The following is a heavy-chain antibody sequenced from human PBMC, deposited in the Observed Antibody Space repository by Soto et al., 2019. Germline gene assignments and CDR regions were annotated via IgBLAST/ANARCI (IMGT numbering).Heavy chain of an antibody. Sequence: SETLSLTCTVSGGSISSYYWGWIRQPPGKGLEWIGSICYSGSTYYNPSLKSRVTISVDTSKNQFSLKLSSVTAADTAVYYCASVKREYSSSWYPRFNDWFDPWGQGTLVTVSS. CDR1: GGSISSYY. J-gene: IGHJ5*02. D-gene: IGHD6-13*01. CDR2: ICYSGST. V-gene: IGHV4-39*01. CDR3: ASVKREYSSSWYPRFNDWFDP.